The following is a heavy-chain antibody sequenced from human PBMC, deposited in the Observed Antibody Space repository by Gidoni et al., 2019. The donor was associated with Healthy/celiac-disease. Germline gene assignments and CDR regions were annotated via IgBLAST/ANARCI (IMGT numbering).Heavy chain of an antibody. D-gene: IGHD2-2*01. CDR1: GFPFSSYA. J-gene: IGHJ6*02. Sequence: QVQLVASGGGVVQPGRSLRLSCAASGFPFSSYAMHWVRQAPGKGLEWVAVISYDGSNKYYADSVKGRFTISRDNSKNTLYLQMNSLRAEDTAVYYCARDLGCSSTSCYFYYYYGMDVWGQGTTVTVSS. CDR2: ISYDGSNK. V-gene: IGHV3-30-3*01. CDR3: ARDLGCSSTSCYFYYYYGMDV.